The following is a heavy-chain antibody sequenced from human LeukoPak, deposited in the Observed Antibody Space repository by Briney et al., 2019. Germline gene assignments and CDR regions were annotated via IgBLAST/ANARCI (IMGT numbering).Heavy chain of an antibody. D-gene: IGHD5-24*01. CDR1: GGSISSGDYY. J-gene: IGHJ4*02. V-gene: IGHV4-30-4*08. Sequence: SQTLSLTCTVSGGSISSGDYYWSWIRQPPGKGLEWIGYIYYSGSTYYNPSLKSRVTISVDTSKNQFSLKLSSVTAADTAVYYCARGGRRWLQLRGYFDYWGQGTLVTVSS. CDR2: IYYSGST. CDR3: ARGGRRWLQLRGYFDY.